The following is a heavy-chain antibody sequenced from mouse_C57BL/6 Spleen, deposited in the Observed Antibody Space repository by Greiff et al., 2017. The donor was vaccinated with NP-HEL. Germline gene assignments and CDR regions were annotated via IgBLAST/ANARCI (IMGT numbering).Heavy chain of an antibody. V-gene: IGHV5-4*01. J-gene: IGHJ4*01. Sequence: EVQLVESGGGLVKPGGSLKLSCAASGFTFSSYAMSWVRQTPEKRLEWVATISDGGSYTYYPDNVKGRFTISRDNAKNNLYLQMSHLKSEDTAMYYCARTMVTSYYAMDYWGQGTSVTVSS. CDR3: ARTMVTSYYAMDY. CDR1: GFTFSSYA. D-gene: IGHD2-2*01. CDR2: ISDGGSYT.